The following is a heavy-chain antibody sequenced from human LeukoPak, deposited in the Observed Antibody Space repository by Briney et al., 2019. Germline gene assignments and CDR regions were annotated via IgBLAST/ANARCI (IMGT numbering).Heavy chain of an antibody. CDR2: IRYDGSNK. CDR1: GFIFSSYG. Sequence: PGGSLRLSCAASGFIFSSYGMHWVRQAPGKGLEWVAFIRYDGSNKYYADSVKGRFTISRDNSKNTLYLQMNSLRTDDTAMYYCTKAPNYYDSSGKHWFDPWGQGTLVTVSS. V-gene: IGHV3-30*02. D-gene: IGHD3-22*01. CDR3: TKAPNYYDSSGKHWFDP. J-gene: IGHJ5*02.